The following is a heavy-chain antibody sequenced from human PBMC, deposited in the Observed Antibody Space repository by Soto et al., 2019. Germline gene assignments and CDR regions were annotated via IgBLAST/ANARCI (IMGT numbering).Heavy chain of an antibody. CDR2: IYYSGNT. J-gene: IGHJ3*02. Sequence: QLRLQEWGPGLVKPSQTLSLKCSVSGGSITTGGRYWSWIRQLPGKGLEWIGDIYYSGNTYYNASLKSRVTISVDAAKNQFSLKLSSVTAAETAVYYCAQALVFTGGDGFDIWGQGRLVTVSS. D-gene: IGHD1-1*01. CDR3: AQALVFTGGDGFDI. CDR1: GGSITTGGRY. V-gene: IGHV4-31*02.